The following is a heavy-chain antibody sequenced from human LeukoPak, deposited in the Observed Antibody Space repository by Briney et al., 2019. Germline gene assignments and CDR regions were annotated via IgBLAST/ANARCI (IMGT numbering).Heavy chain of an antibody. J-gene: IGHJ5*02. V-gene: IGHV4-34*01. CDR3: ARDRRYCSSTSCYTDWFDP. CDR1: GGSFSGYY. CDR2: INHSGST. D-gene: IGHD2-2*02. Sequence: SETLSLTCAVYGGSFSGYYWSWIRQPPGKGLEWIGEINHSGSTNYNPSLESRVTISVDTSKNQFSLKLSSVTAADTAVCYCARDRRYCSSTSCYTDWFDPWGQGTLVTVSS.